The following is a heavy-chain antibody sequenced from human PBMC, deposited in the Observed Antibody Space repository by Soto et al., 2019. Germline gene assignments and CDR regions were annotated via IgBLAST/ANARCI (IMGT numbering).Heavy chain of an antibody. V-gene: IGHV3-74*01. CDR2: INSAGSST. J-gene: IGHJ4*02. Sequence: EVQLVESGGGLVQPGGSLRLSCAASGFTLSISWIHWVRQAPGKGLVLVSRINSAGSSTTYADSVKGRFTISRDNAKKAVYLQMHSLRAEDTAVYYCARDYSDSSGYYSSFDYWGQGTLVTVSS. D-gene: IGHD3-22*01. CDR3: ARDYSDSSGYYSSFDY. CDR1: GFTLSISW.